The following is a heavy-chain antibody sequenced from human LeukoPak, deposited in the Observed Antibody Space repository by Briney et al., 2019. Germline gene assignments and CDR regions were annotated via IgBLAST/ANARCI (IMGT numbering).Heavy chain of an antibody. Sequence: PGRSLRLSCAASGFTFDDYAMHWVRQAPGKGLEWVSGISWNSGSIGYADSVKGRFTISRDNAKNSLYLQMNSLRAEDTAVYYCAKDWVTTVTTSPGEYWGQGTLVTVSS. V-gene: IGHV3-9*01. CDR1: GFTFDDYA. CDR3: AKDWVTTVTTSPGEY. J-gene: IGHJ4*02. D-gene: IGHD4-17*01. CDR2: ISWNSGSI.